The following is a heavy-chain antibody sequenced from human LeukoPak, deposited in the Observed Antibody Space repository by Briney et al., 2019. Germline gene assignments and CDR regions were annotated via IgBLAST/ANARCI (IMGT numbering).Heavy chain of an antibody. Sequence: PGGSLRLSCAASRFTFSNYAMGWDRQAPGKGLEWVSAISGSGGSTYYADSVKGRFTISRDNSKNTLYLQMNSLRAEDTAVYYCARADEVAAATIGPAGYWGQGTLVTVSS. V-gene: IGHV3-23*01. CDR1: RFTFSNYA. CDR2: ISGSGGST. CDR3: ARADEVAAATIGPAGY. J-gene: IGHJ4*02. D-gene: IGHD2-2*01.